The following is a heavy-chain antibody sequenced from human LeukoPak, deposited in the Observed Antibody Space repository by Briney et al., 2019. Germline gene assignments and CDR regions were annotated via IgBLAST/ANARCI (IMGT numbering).Heavy chain of an antibody. J-gene: IGHJ6*02. V-gene: IGHV3-7*01. CDR3: ARGPYSSSWKYYYYGMNV. CDR1: GFTLGPDW. CDR2: INGDGSEK. D-gene: IGHD6-13*01. Sequence: PRGSLRLSCAASGFTLGPDWMSWVRQVPEKGLEWVANINGDGSEKFYVDSVKGRFTIARDNAKNSLYLQMNSLRAEDTAVYYCARGPYSSSWKYYYYGMNVWGQGTTVTVSS.